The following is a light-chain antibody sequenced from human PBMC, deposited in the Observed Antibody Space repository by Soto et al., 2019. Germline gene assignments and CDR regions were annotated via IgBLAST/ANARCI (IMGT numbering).Light chain of an antibody. CDR1: QSISSY. Sequence: DIQMTQSPSSLSASVGDRVTITCRASQSISSYLNWYQQKPGKAPKLLIYAASSLQSGVPSRFSGSGSGTDFTLTNSRLQPEDFATYYCQQSYSTPLYTFGQGTKLEIK. J-gene: IGKJ2*01. CDR3: QQSYSTPLYT. CDR2: AAS. V-gene: IGKV1-39*01.